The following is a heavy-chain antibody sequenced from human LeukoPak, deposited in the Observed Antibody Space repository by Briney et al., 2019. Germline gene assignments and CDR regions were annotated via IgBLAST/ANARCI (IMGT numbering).Heavy chain of an antibody. V-gene: IGHV3-23*01. CDR2: ISGSGGST. CDR1: GFTFSSYA. J-gene: IGHJ5*02. D-gene: IGHD6-13*01. CDR3: AKGTIRDSSRGDWFDP. Sequence: GGSLRLSCAASGFTFSSYAMSWVRQAPGKGLEWVSAISGSGGSTYYADSVKGRFTISRDNSKNTPYLQMNSLRAEDTAVYYCAKGTIRDSSRGDWFDPWGQGTLVTVSS.